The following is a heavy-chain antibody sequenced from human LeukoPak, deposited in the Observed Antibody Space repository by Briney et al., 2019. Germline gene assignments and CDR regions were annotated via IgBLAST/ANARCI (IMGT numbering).Heavy chain of an antibody. CDR3: VRQSTGLDY. CDR2: IEPDGSNK. CDR1: GFTFRSHT. V-gene: IGHV3-30-3*01. D-gene: IGHD5/OR15-5a*01. Sequence: GGSLRLSRAPSGFTFRSHTMHWVRQAPGKGLEWVAVIEPDGSNKYHADSVKGRFTISRDNSKNTLYLQLDSLRSEDTAVYYCVRQSTGLDYWGQGTLVTVSS. J-gene: IGHJ4*02.